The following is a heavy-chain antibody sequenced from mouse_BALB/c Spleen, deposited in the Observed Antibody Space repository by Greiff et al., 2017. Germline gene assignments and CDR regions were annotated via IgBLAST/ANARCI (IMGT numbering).Heavy chain of an antibody. CDR1: GFNIKDTY. J-gene: IGHJ2*01. Sequence: EVQGVESGAELVKPGASVKLSCTASGFNIKDTYMHWVKQRPEQGLEWIGRIDPANGNTKYDPKFQGKATITADTSSNTAYLQLSSLTSEDTAVDYCARDGFGYWGQGTTVTVSS. V-gene: IGHV14-3*02. CDR2: IDPANGNT. CDR3: ARDGFGY.